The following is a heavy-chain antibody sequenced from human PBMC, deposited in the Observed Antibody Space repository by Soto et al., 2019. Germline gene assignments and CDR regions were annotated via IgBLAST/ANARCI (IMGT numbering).Heavy chain of an antibody. V-gene: IGHV4-31*03. CDR2: IYYSGST. D-gene: IGHD4-4*01. Sequence: SETLSLTCTVSGGSISSGGYYWSWIRQHPGKGLEWIGYIYYSGSTYYNPSLKSRVTISVDTSKNQFSLKLSSVTAADTAVYYCARAPDYSNYDRLRDYYYYYGMDVWGQGTTVTVSS. CDR1: GGSISSGGYY. CDR3: ARAPDYSNYDRLRDYYYYYGMDV. J-gene: IGHJ6*02.